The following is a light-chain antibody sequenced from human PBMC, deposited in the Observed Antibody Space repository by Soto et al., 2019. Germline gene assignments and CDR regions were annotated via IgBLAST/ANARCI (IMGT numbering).Light chain of an antibody. CDR1: QSVSSN. CDR3: QQYNNWPPYT. V-gene: IGKV3-15*01. J-gene: IGKJ2*01. CDR2: GAS. Sequence: IVMTQSPATLSVSPGDRATLSCRASQSVSSNLAWYQQKPGQAPRLLIYGASTSATCIPARFSGSGSGTEFTRTISSLQSEDFAVHYCQQYNNWPPYTFGQGTKLEIK.